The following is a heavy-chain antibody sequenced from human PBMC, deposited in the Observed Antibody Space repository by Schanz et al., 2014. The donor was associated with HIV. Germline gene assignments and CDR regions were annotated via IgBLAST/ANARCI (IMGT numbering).Heavy chain of an antibody. D-gene: IGHD3-3*01. CDR3: ARPDYDFWVDV. CDR2: ISESGDTT. Sequence: EVQLMESGGGLVQPGGSLRLSCVASGFTFRSFAMSWVRQAPGKGLEWVSTISESGDTTYYADSVKGRFTISRDNAKNSLSLQMNSLRAEDTAVYYCARPDYDFWVDVWGQGTTVTVS. J-gene: IGHJ6*02. V-gene: IGHV3-23*01. CDR1: GFTFRSFA.